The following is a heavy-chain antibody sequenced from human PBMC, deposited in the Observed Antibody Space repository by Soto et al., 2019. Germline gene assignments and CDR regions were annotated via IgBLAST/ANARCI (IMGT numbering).Heavy chain of an antibody. V-gene: IGHV1-46*01. Sequence: ASVKVSCKASGYTFTSYYMHWVRQAPGQGLEWMGIISPSGDSTSYAQKFQGRVSVSRDTSTSTDYMELSSLRSEDTAVYYCARDGSGWNFDYWGQGTLVTVSS. CDR1: GYTFTSYY. CDR3: ARDGSGWNFDY. J-gene: IGHJ4*02. D-gene: IGHD6-19*01. CDR2: ISPSGDST.